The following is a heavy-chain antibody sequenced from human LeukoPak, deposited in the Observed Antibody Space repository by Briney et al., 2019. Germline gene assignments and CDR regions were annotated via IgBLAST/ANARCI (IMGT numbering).Heavy chain of an antibody. CDR1: GYTFTNFG. Sequence: ASVKVSCKASGYTFTNFGISWVRQAPGQGLEWMGWISAYNGNTNYAQKVQGRVTMTTDTSTSTAYMELRSLRSDDTAVYYCARSGYYDSSGYSANDYWGQGTLVTVSS. J-gene: IGHJ4*02. V-gene: IGHV1-18*01. CDR2: ISAYNGNT. D-gene: IGHD3-22*01. CDR3: ARSGYYDSSGYSANDY.